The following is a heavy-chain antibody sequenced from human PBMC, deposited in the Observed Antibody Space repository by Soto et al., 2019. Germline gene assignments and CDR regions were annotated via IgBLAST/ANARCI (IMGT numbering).Heavy chain of an antibody. J-gene: IGHJ6*02. Sequence: GESLKISCRGSGYSFTSYWIGWVRQMPGKGLEWMGIIYPGDSDTRYSLSFQGQVTISADKSISTAYLQWSSLQASDTAIYYCARQGRCSSTSCYTGANFYYYGMDVWGQGTTVTVSS. CDR1: GYSFTSYW. CDR2: IYPGDSDT. CDR3: ARQGRCSSTSCYTGANFYYYGMDV. D-gene: IGHD2-2*02. V-gene: IGHV5-51*01.